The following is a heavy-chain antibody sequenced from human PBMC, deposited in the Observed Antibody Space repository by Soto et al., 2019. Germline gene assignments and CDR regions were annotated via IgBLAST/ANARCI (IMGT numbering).Heavy chain of an antibody. CDR3: ARGAAIAAAGVTEWFDP. CDR1: GYTFTSYY. J-gene: IGHJ5*02. V-gene: IGHV1-46*01. D-gene: IGHD6-13*01. CDR2: INPSGGST. Sequence: SVKVSCKASGYTFTSYYMHWVRQAPGQGLEWMGIINPSGGSTSYAQKFQGRVTMTRDTSTSTVYMELSGLRSEDTAVYYCARGAAIAAAGVTEWFDPWGQGTLVTVSS.